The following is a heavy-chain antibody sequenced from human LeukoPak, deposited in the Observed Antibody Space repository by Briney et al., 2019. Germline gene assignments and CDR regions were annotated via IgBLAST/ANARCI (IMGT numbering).Heavy chain of an antibody. CDR2: VYTSGST. CDR3: ASEYYYDTSGYYSLAY. D-gene: IGHD3-22*01. J-gene: IGHJ4*02. CDR1: DGSFSGYY. Sequence: SETLSLTCAVYDGSFSGYYWSWIRQPAGKGLEWIGRVYTSGSTNYNPSLKSRITMSVDTSKNQFSLKLSSVTAADTAVYYCASEYYYDTSGYYSLAYWGQGILVTVSS. V-gene: IGHV4-59*10.